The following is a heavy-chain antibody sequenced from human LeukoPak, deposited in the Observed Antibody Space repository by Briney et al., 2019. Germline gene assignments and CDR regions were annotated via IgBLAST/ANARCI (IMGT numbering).Heavy chain of an antibody. J-gene: IGHJ2*01. CDR3: ARSSRIAVADDWYFDL. CDR2: ISSSGSTI. Sequence: GGSLRLSCAASGFTFSDYYMSWIRQAPGKGLEWVSYISSSGSTIYYADSVKGRFTISRDNAKNSLYLQMNSLRAEDTAVYYCARSSRIAVADDWYFDLWGRGTLVTVS. CDR1: GFTFSDYY. V-gene: IGHV3-11*01. D-gene: IGHD6-19*01.